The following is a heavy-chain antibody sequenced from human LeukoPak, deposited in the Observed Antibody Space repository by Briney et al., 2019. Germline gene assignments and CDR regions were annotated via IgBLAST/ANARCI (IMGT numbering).Heavy chain of an antibody. Sequence: PGGSLRLSCAASGFTFSGYGMHWVRQAPGKGLVWVAVIWYDGSNKYYADSVKGRFTISRDNSKNTLYLQMNSLRAEDTAVYYCAREGQVGDAFDIWGQGTMVTVSA. J-gene: IGHJ3*02. D-gene: IGHD1-26*01. V-gene: IGHV3-33*01. CDR2: IWYDGSNK. CDR3: AREGQVGDAFDI. CDR1: GFTFSGYG.